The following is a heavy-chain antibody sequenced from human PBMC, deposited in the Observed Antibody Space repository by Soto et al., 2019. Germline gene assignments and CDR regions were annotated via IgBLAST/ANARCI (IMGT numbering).Heavy chain of an antibody. Sequence: SETLSLTCAVSGGSISSSNWWSWVRQPPGKGLEWIGEIYHSGSTNYNPSLKSRVTISVDKSKNQFSLKLSSVTAADTAVYYCARDLGYAAGTTINLDYWGQGTLVTVSS. CDR2: IYHSGST. V-gene: IGHV4-4*02. CDR3: ARDLGYAAGTTINLDY. D-gene: IGHD6-13*01. CDR1: GGSISSSNW. J-gene: IGHJ4*02.